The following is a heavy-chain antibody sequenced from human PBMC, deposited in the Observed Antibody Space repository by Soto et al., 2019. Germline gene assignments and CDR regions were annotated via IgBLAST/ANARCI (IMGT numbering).Heavy chain of an antibody. Sequence: GASVKVSCKASGYTFTGYCLHWVRQAPGQGLEWMGWINPNSGGTYYAQKFQRRVTMTRDTSINTAYMELSRLTSDDTAVYFCAKERDNGADRYYFDYWGQGTLVTVSS. CDR1: GYTFTGYC. J-gene: IGHJ4*02. CDR3: AKERDNGADRYYFDY. CDR2: INPNSGGT. D-gene: IGHD2-8*01. V-gene: IGHV1-2*02.